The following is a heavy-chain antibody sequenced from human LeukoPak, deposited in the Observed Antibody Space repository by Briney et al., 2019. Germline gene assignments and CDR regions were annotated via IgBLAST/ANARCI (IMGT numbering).Heavy chain of an antibody. Sequence: GGSLRLSCAASGFTFSSYGMHWVRQAPGRGLEWVAVIWYDGSNKYYADSVKGRFTISRDNSKNTLYLQMNSLRAEDTAVYYCPSEAAIRHYYGMDVWGKGPTVTVSS. D-gene: IGHD2-2*01. CDR1: GFTFSSYG. V-gene: IGHV3-33*01. J-gene: IGHJ6*04. CDR3: PSEAAIRHYYGMDV. CDR2: IWYDGSNK.